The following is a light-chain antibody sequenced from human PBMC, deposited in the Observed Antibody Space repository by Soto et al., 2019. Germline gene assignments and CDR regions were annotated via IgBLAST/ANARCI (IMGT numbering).Light chain of an antibody. CDR3: QQYGSSPPWT. V-gene: IGKV3-11*01. Sequence: EIVLTQSPATLSLSPVERSTLSCMASQSVSSYLAWYQPTPGQAPRLLIYDASNRATGIPARFSGSGSGTDFTLTISSLEPEDFAVYYCQQYGSSPPWTFGQGTKVDIK. CDR2: DAS. CDR1: QSVSSY. J-gene: IGKJ1*01.